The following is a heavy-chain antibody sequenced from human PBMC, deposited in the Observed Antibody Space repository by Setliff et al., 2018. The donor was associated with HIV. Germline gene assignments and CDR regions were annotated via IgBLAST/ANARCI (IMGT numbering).Heavy chain of an antibody. Sequence: GASVKVSCKASGYTLTTYAISWVRQAPGQGLEWMGWINTETGKSAYAQGFTGRFVFSLDTSVSTAYLQINSLKAEDTATYYCARVGSSWSTFDYWGQGALVTVSS. CDR2: INTETGKS. CDR3: ARVGSSWSTFDY. CDR1: GYTLTTYA. V-gene: IGHV7-4-1*02. D-gene: IGHD6-13*01. J-gene: IGHJ4*02.